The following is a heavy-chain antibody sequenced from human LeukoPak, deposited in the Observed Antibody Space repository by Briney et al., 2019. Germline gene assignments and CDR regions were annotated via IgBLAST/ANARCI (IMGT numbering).Heavy chain of an antibody. CDR1: GGSISSSSYY. CDR2: IYYSGST. D-gene: IGHD3-10*01. CDR3: ASQYYYGSGSYFPEYFQH. V-gene: IGHV4-39*01. J-gene: IGHJ1*01. Sequence: SETLSLTCTVSGGSISSSSYYWGWIRQPPGKGLEWIGSIYYSGSTYYNPSPKSRVTISVDTSKNQFSLKLSSVTAADTAVYYCASQYYYGSGSYFPEYFQHWGQGTLVTVSS.